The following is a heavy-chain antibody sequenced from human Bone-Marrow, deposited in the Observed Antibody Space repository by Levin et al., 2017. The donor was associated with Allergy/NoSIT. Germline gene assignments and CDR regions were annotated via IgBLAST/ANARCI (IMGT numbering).Heavy chain of an antibody. Sequence: GESLKISCAASGFTFSSYWMHWVRQAPGKGLVWVSRINSDGSSTSYADSVKGRFTISRDNAKNTLYLQMNSLRAEDTAVYYCARDGALGGYGSGRPNWFDPWGQGTLVTVSS. V-gene: IGHV3-74*01. CDR3: ARDGALGGYGSGRPNWFDP. CDR1: GFTFSSYW. D-gene: IGHD3-10*01. J-gene: IGHJ5*02. CDR2: INSDGSST.